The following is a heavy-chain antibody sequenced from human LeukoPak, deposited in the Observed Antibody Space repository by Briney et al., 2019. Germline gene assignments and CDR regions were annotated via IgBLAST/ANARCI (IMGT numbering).Heavy chain of an antibody. D-gene: IGHD6-25*01. CDR3: ASLGQRPGAYYYYGMDV. J-gene: IGHJ6*02. CDR2: INSDGSST. Sequence: GGSLRLSCAASGFTFSSYWMHWVRQAPGKGLVWVSRINSDGSSTSYADSVKGRFTISRDNAKNTLYLQMNSLRAEDTAVYYCASLGQRPGAYYYYGMDVWGQGTTVTVSS. V-gene: IGHV3-74*01. CDR1: GFTFSSYW.